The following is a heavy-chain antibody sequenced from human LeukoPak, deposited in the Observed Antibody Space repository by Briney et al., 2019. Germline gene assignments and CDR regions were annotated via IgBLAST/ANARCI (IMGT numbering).Heavy chain of an antibody. CDR3: AKEGQQLVYYTGFPDY. V-gene: IGHV3-33*06. CDR1: GFTFSSHG. Sequence: PGRSLRLSCAASGFTFSSHGMHWVRQAPGKGLEWVAVIWYDGSKKYYGNSVTGRFTISRDNSKNALSLQMNSLRAEDTAVYYCAKEGQQLVYYTGFPDYWGQGTLVTVSS. D-gene: IGHD6-13*01. J-gene: IGHJ4*02. CDR2: IWYDGSKK.